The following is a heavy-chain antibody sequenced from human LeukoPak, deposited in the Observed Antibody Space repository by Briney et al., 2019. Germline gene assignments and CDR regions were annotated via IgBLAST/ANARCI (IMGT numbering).Heavy chain of an antibody. CDR1: GFTFSTYA. CDR3: ARALWFGEFEFDP. Sequence: GGSLRLSCAASGFTFSTYAMTWVRQAPGKGLEWVSFISGSGGSTHFADSVKGRFTISRDNSKNTLYLQMNSLRSEDTAVYYCARALWFGEFEFDPWGQGTLVTVSS. CDR2: ISGSGGST. D-gene: IGHD3-10*01. V-gene: IGHV3-23*01. J-gene: IGHJ5*02.